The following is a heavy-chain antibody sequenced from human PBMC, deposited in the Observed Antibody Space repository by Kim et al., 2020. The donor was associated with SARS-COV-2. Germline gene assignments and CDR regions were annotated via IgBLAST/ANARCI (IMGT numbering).Heavy chain of an antibody. Sequence: LKSRVTISVDKSKNQFSLKLSSVTAAYTAVYYCARSVLLWFGTAEGPFDYWGQGTLVTVSS. V-gene: IGHV4-39*01. J-gene: IGHJ4*02. D-gene: IGHD3-10*01. CDR3: ARSVLLWFGTAEGPFDY.